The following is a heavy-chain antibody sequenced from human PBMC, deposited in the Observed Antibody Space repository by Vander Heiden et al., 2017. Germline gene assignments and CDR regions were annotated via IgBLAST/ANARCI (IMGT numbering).Heavy chain of an antibody. CDR1: GSILPTYY. Sequence: QVHLVQSGAEVKKPGASVQVSCTTSGSILPTYYMHWMREAAGQGLELMGIMNPGGGSTTYAQKCQGRVTMTRDTSTSTVYMELSGLRSEDTAVYYCARGNGVVSNGWFHFDYWGQGTLVTVSS. J-gene: IGHJ4*02. D-gene: IGHD6-19*01. CDR3: ARGNGVVSNGWFHFDY. CDR2: MNPGGGST. V-gene: IGHV1-46*01.